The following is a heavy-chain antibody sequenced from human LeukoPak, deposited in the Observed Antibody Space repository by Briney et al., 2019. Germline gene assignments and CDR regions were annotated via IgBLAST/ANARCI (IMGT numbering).Heavy chain of an antibody. CDR1: GFTFSSYS. D-gene: IGHD2-15*01. CDR2: ISSSSRTI. J-gene: IGHJ4*02. Sequence: PGGSLRLSCAASGFTFSSYSMNWVRQAPGKGLEWVSYISSSSRTIYYADSVKGRFTISRDNAKNSLYLQMNSLRAEDTAVYYCAVRRYIVVDWGQGTLVTVSS. V-gene: IGHV3-48*04. CDR3: AVRRYIVVD.